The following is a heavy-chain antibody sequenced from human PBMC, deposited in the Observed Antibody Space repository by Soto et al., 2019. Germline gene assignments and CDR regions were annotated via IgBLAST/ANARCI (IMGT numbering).Heavy chain of an antibody. V-gene: IGHV3-48*02. CDR2: ISDSSDTI. CDR1: GFIFSTYS. CDR3: AREHWYFDL. J-gene: IGHJ2*01. Sequence: EVQLVESGGGLVQPGGSLRLSCVASGFIFSTYSMNWVRQAPGKGLEWVSYISDSSDTIYYADSVKGRFTISRDNAKNSLYLQMNSLRDEDTAVYYCAREHWYFDLWGRGTLVTVSS.